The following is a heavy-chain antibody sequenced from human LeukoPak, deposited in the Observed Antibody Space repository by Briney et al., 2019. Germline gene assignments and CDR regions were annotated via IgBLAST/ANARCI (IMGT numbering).Heavy chain of an antibody. Sequence: GASVKVSCKASGYTFTSYSIHWVRQAPGQRLEWMGWINAGNGNTKYSQKFQGRVTITRDTSASTAYMELSSLRSEDTAVYFCARSGSSWYVYWGQGTLVTVSS. CDR2: INAGNGNT. CDR3: ARSGSSWYVY. CDR1: GYTFTSYS. V-gene: IGHV1-3*01. J-gene: IGHJ4*02. D-gene: IGHD6-13*01.